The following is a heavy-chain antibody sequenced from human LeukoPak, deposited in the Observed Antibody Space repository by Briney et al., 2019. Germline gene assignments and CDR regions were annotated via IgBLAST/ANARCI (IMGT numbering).Heavy chain of an antibody. J-gene: IGHJ6*02. CDR1: GYTFTSYG. D-gene: IGHD5-18*01. CDR2: ISAYNGNT. CDR3: ARDYRGYSYGPYYYYYYGMDV. Sequence: ASVKVSCKASGYTFTSYGISWVRQAPGQGLEWMGWISAYNGNTNYAQKLQGRVTMTTDTSTSTAYMELRSLRSDDTAVYYCARDYRGYSYGPYYYYYYGMDVWGQGTTDTVSS. V-gene: IGHV1-18*01.